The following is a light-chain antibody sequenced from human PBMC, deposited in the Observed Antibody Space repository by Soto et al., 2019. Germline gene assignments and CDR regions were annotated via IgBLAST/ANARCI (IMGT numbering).Light chain of an antibody. V-gene: IGLV2-14*03. CDR2: DVS. CDR3: NSYTGSSTPYV. J-gene: IGLJ1*01. Sequence: QSVLTQPASVSGSPGQSITIPCTGTSSDVGSYNYVSWYQQHPGKAPKLMIYDVSNRPSGVSNRFSGSKSGNTASLTISGLQAEDEADYYCNSYTGSSTPYVFGTGTKLTVL. CDR1: SSDVGSYNY.